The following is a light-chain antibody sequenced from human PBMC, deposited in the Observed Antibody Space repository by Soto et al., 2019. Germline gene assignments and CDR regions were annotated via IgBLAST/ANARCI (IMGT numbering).Light chain of an antibody. CDR2: GAS. Sequence: ESVLTQSPGTLSLSPGERATLSCRASQSVFTNYLAWFQQNPCQSPRLLIYGASTRATGVPDRFGSSGSGTGFTIAINRLEPGDSAVYYCHQYGSTPWTFGQGTKLEIQ. J-gene: IGKJ1*01. CDR3: HQYGSTPWT. V-gene: IGKV3-20*01. CDR1: QSVFTNY.